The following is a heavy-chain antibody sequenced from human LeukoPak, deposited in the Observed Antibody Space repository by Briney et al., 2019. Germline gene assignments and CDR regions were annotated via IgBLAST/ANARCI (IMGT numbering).Heavy chain of an antibody. Sequence: SETLSLTCTVSGDSISSYYWSWIRQPPGKGLEWIGFIYYSGITNYNPFLKSRVTISIDTSKNQFSLKLSSLTAADTAVYYCAGHSSDDLYFDYWGQGTLVTVSS. V-gene: IGHV4-59*08. J-gene: IGHJ4*02. CDR3: AGHSSDDLYFDY. CDR2: IYYSGIT. CDR1: GDSISSYY. D-gene: IGHD1-1*01.